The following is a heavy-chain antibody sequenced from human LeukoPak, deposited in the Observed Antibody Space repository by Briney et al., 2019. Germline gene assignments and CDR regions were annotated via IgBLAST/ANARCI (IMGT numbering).Heavy chain of an antibody. CDR3: AISYYVSSGLDY. J-gene: IGHJ4*02. D-gene: IGHD3-22*01. V-gene: IGHV4-30-2*01. CDR1: GGSISSGGYS. CDR2: IYNSGST. Sequence: SETLSLTCAVSGGSISSGGYSWNWIRQPPGQGLEWIGYIYNSGSTSYNPSLESRVTISVDRSKNQFSLKLSSVTAADTAVYYCAISYYVSSGLDYWGQGTLVTVAS.